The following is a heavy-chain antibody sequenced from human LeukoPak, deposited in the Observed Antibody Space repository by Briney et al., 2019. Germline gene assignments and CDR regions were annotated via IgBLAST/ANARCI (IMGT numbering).Heavy chain of an antibody. CDR3: ARGLYSSGWYWFDP. Sequence: SETLSLTCTVSGGSISSYYWSWIRQPAGKGLEWIGRIYTSGSTNYNPSLQSRVTMSVDTSKNQFSLRLSSVTAADTAVYHCARGLYSSGWYWFDPWGQGTLVTVSS. V-gene: IGHV4-4*07. J-gene: IGHJ5*02. CDR1: GGSISSYY. D-gene: IGHD6-19*01. CDR2: IYTSGST.